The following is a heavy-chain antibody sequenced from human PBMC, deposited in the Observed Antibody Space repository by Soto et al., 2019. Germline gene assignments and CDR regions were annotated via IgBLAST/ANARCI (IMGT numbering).Heavy chain of an antibody. Sequence: QLQLQESGSGLVKPSQTLSLTCAVSGGSISSGGYSWSWIRQPPVQGLEWIGYIYHSGSTYYNPSLKSRVTISVDRSKNQFSLKLSSVTAADTAVYYCDRSHTTVTSYDYWGQGHLVTVSA. CDR2: IYHSGST. CDR1: GGSISSGGYS. D-gene: IGHD4-17*01. V-gene: IGHV4-30-2*01. J-gene: IGHJ4*02. CDR3: DRSHTTVTSYDY.